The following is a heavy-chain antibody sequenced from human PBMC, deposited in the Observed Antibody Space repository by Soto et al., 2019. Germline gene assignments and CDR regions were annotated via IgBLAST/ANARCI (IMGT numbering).Heavy chain of an antibody. Sequence: PSETLSLTCTVSGGSISSGGYYWSWIRQHPGKGLEWIGSIYYSGSTYYNPSLKSRVTISVDTSKNQFSLKLSSVTAADTAVYYCARREMATIPPAAFDIWGQGTMVTVSS. V-gene: IGHV4-39*01. J-gene: IGHJ3*02. D-gene: IGHD5-12*01. CDR3: ARREMATIPPAAFDI. CDR2: IYYSGST. CDR1: GGSISSGGYY.